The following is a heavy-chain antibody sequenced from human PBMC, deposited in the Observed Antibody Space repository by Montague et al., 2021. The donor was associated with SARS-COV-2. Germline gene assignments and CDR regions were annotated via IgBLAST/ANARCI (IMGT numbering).Heavy chain of an antibody. D-gene: IGHD2-2*02. J-gene: IGHJ6*02. CDR3: ARDPSRQPLLYPIGDYYYGMDV. V-gene: IGHV4-39*07. CDR2: IYYSGST. CDR1: GGSISSSSYY. Sequence: SETLSLTCTVSGGSISSSSYYWGWIRQAPGQGLEWIGSIYYSGSTYHNPSLKSRVTISVDTSKNQFSLKVSSVTAADTAVYYCARDPSRQPLLYPIGDYYYGMDVWGQGTTVTVSS.